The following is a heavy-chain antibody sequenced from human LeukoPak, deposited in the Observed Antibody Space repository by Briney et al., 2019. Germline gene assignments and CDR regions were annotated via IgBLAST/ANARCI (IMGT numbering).Heavy chain of an antibody. CDR1: GFTFSSYE. J-gene: IGHJ4*02. Sequence: PGGSLRLSCAASGFTFSSYEMNWVRQAPGKGLEWVSYISSSGSTIYYADSVKGRFTISRDNAKNSLYLQMNSLRAEDTAVYYCARGSGDYLFLFDYWGQGTLVTVSS. D-gene: IGHD4-17*01. CDR3: ARGSGDYLFLFDY. V-gene: IGHV3-48*03. CDR2: ISSSGSTI.